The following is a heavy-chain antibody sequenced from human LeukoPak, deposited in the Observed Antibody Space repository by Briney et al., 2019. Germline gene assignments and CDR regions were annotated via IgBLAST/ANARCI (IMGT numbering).Heavy chain of an antibody. CDR3: ARVRRGYCTNGLCQERRFDY. Sequence: ASVKVSCKASGYTFTGYYMHWVRQARGQGLEWMGWINPNSGGTNYAQKFQGRVTMTRDTSISTAYMELSRLRSDDTAVYYCARVRRGYCTNGLCQERRFDYWGQGTLVTVSS. V-gene: IGHV1-2*02. J-gene: IGHJ4*02. CDR2: INPNSGGT. CDR1: GYTFTGYY. D-gene: IGHD2-8*01.